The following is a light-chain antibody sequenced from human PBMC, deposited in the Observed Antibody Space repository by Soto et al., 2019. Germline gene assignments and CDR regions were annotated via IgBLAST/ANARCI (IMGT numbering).Light chain of an antibody. CDR2: GAS. V-gene: IGKV3-15*01. J-gene: IGKJ1*01. CDR3: QHYQNWPRT. Sequence: EIVMPQSPATLSVSPGERATLSCRASQSVSSNLAWYQQKPGQAPRLLIYGASTRATGIPARFSGSGSGTEFTLTISSLQSEDFAVYYCQHYQNWPRTFGQGTKVEIK. CDR1: QSVSSN.